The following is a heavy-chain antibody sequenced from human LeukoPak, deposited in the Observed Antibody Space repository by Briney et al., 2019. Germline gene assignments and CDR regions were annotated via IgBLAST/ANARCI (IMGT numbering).Heavy chain of an antibody. CDR2: IIPILDIA. CDR1: GGTFSSYA. Sequence: ASVKVSCKASGGTFSSYAINWVRQAPGQGLEWMGRIIPILDIANYAQKFQGRVTITADKSTSTAYMELSSLRSEDTAVYYCARALHYYDSSGYYYGYWGQGTLVTVSS. V-gene: IGHV1-69*04. CDR3: ARALHYYDSSGYYYGY. D-gene: IGHD3-22*01. J-gene: IGHJ4*02.